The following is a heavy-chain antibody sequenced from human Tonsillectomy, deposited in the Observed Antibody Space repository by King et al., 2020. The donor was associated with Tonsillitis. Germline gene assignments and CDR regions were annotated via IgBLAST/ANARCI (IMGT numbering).Heavy chain of an antibody. D-gene: IGHD6-13*01. J-gene: IGHJ4*02. Sequence: TLKESGPTLVKRTQTLTLTCTFSGFSLSTSGVGVGWIRQPPGKALEWLALIYWDDDKRYSPSLKCRLTITKDTSKNQVVLTMTNMVPVDTATYYCAHSRSGRWYVRGDYFDYWGQGTLVTVSS. V-gene: IGHV2-5*02. CDR2: IYWDDDK. CDR1: GFSLSTSGVG. CDR3: AHSRSGRWYVRGDYFDY.